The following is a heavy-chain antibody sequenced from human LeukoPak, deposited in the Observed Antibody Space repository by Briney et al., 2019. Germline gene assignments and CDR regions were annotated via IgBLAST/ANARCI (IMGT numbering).Heavy chain of an antibody. V-gene: IGHV3-15*01. D-gene: IGHD5/OR15-5a*01. J-gene: IGHJ6*02. CDR3: TTLRLALAYGVDV. CDR2: IKSKIDGGTT. Sequence: GGSLRLSCAASGFTFSSVWMSWVRQAPGKGLEWVGRIKSKIDGGTTDYAAPVKGRFTISRDDSKNTLYLQMNSLKTEDTAVYYCTTLRLALAYGVDVWGQGTTVTVSS. CDR1: GFTFSSVW.